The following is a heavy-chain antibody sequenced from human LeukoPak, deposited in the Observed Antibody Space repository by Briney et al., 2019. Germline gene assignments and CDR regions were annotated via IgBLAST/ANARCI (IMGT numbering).Heavy chain of an antibody. D-gene: IGHD1-1*01. V-gene: IGHV4-59*01. CDR3: ARHGTSGTNLNWFDP. CDR2: IYYSGST. CDR1: GGSISSIY. Sequence: SETLSLTCTVSGGSISSIYWSWIRQPPGKGLEWIGYIYYSGSTNYNPPLKSRVTISVDTSKNQFSLKLSSVTAADTAVYYCARHGTSGTNLNWFDPWGQGTLVTVSS. J-gene: IGHJ5*02.